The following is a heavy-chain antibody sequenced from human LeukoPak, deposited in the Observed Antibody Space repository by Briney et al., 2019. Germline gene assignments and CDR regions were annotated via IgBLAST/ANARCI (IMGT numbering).Heavy chain of an antibody. CDR1: GYTFTSYG. Sequence: RASVKVSCKASGYTFTSYGISWVRQAPGQGLEGMGWISAYNGNTNYAQKLPGRVTMTTDTSTSTAYMELRSLRSDDTAVYYCARDRVLGMIVVVSDYWGQGTLVTVSS. J-gene: IGHJ4*02. CDR3: ARDRVLGMIVVVSDY. CDR2: ISAYNGNT. V-gene: IGHV1-18*01. D-gene: IGHD3-22*01.